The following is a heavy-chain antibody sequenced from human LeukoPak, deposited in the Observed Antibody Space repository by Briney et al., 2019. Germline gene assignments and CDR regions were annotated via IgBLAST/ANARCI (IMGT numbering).Heavy chain of an antibody. CDR2: ITASGTGT. CDR1: GFTFSSYA. J-gene: IGHJ4*02. CDR3: ARGGSANFDY. V-gene: IGHV3-23*01. D-gene: IGHD3-16*01. Sequence: HSGGSLRLSCAASGFTFSSYAMSWVRQAPGKGLEWVSGITASGTGTHYADSVKGRFTISRDNSKNTLYLQMNSLRAEDTAVYYCARGGSANFDYWGQGSLVTVSS.